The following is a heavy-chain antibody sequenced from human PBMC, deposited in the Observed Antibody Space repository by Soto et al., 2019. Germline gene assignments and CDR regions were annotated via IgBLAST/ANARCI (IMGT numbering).Heavy chain of an antibody. Sequence: TGGSLRLSCAASGYSISTYWMSWVRQAPGKGLEWVANVKQDGSEEYYVDSVKGRFTISRDNAKNSLYLQMNSLRAKDTAVYYCAALDTAMVKTVGYWGQETLVTVSS. J-gene: IGHJ4*02. CDR3: AALDTAMVKTVGY. V-gene: IGHV3-7*01. CDR2: VKQDGSEE. D-gene: IGHD5-18*01. CDR1: GYSISTYW.